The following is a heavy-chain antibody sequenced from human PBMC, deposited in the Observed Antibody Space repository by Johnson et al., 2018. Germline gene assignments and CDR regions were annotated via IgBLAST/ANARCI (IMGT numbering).Heavy chain of an antibody. CDR1: GFTFSNYW. CDR2: ISYDGTNK. Sequence: VQLVESGGGLAQPGGSLRLSCAASGFTFSNYWMYWVRQVPGRGLVWVAIISYDGTNKYFGDFVKGRFTISRDNSKNTLYLQLNNLGAEDTAVYYCAKDLDYDGSVLFHNYGMDVWGQGTSVTVSS. V-gene: IGHV3-30*18. CDR3: AKDLDYDGSVLFHNYGMDV. J-gene: IGHJ6*02. D-gene: IGHD3-22*01.